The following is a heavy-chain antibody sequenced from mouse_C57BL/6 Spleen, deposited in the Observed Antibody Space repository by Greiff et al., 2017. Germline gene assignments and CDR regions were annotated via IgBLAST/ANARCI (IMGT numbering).Heavy chain of an antibody. J-gene: IGHJ3*01. Sequence: VQLQQSGAELVRPGASVKLSCKASGYTFTDYYINWVKQRPGQGLEWIARIYPGSGNTYYNEKFKGKATLTAEKSSSTAYMQLSSLTSEDSAVYFCARSIYDGYEFAYWGQGTLVTVSA. CDR2: IYPGSGNT. V-gene: IGHV1-76*01. CDR1: GYTFTDYY. D-gene: IGHD2-3*01. CDR3: ARSIYDGYEFAY.